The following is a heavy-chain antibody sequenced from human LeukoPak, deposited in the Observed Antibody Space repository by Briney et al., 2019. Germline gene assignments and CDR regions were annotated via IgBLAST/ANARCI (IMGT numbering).Heavy chain of an antibody. J-gene: IGHJ4*02. CDR3: ARAVITFGGAVAKGFDC. Sequence: PSETLSPTCTVSGGSISSYYWSWVRQPPGKGLEWIGYIYYSGSTNYNPSLKSRVTMSLDTSKNQFSLNLSSVTAADTAVYYCARAVITFGGAVAKGFDCWGQGTLVTVSS. CDR2: IYYSGST. CDR1: GGSISSYY. D-gene: IGHD3-16*01. V-gene: IGHV4-59*01.